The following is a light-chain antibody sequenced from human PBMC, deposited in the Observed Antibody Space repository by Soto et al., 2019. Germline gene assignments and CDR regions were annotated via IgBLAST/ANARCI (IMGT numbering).Light chain of an antibody. V-gene: IGLV1-40*01. CDR2: GNS. Sequence: QSVLTQPPSVSGAPGQRVTISCTGSSSNIGAGYNVHWYQQLPGTAPKLLMFGNSNRPSGVPDRFSGSKSGASASLAITGLQAEYEADYYCQSYVSSLSVYVFGTGTKLTVL. CDR1: SSNIGAGYN. CDR3: QSYVSSLSVYV. J-gene: IGLJ1*01.